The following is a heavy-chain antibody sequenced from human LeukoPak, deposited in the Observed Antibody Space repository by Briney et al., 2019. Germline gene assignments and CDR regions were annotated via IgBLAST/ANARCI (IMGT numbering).Heavy chain of an antibody. CDR3: ARGFYDFWSGYYYYYMDV. Sequence: EASVKVSCKASGYIFTNFGISWVRQARGQGLEWMGWISGYNGNTKYVQKFQGRVTMTTDTSTSTAYMELRSLRSDDTAVYYCARGFYDFWSGYYYYYMDVWGKGTTVTVSS. CDR2: ISGYNGNT. J-gene: IGHJ6*03. V-gene: IGHV1-18*01. CDR1: GYIFTNFG. D-gene: IGHD3-3*01.